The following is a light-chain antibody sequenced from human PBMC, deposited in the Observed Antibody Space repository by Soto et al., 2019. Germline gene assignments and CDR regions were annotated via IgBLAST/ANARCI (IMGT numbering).Light chain of an antibody. CDR1: HSVSTS. CDR3: QQYIHGYT. CDR2: SAS. J-gene: IGKJ2*01. Sequence: EVVMTQSPATLSVFPGERVTLSCRASHSVSTSLAWYQQKPGQAPRLLIYSASTRATDIPARFSGSGSGTEFTLIINSLESEDFAVYYCQQYIHGYTFGQGTKLEIK. V-gene: IGKV3-15*01.